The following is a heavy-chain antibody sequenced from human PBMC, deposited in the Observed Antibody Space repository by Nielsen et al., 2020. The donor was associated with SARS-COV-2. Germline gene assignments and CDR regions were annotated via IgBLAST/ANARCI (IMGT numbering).Heavy chain of an antibody. V-gene: IGHV4-4*02. CDR3: ARGHLVVVPSPILGLGPFFYSFYLDV. D-gene: IGHD2-2*02. Sequence: SETLSLTCAVSGGSVSSNDWWAWVRQSPGKGLEWIGEVSHSGSTNYSPSLKSRVTLSMDKSRRQFSLRLASVSAANTAVYFCARGHLVVVPSPILGLGPFFYSFYLDVWGKRTTVIVSS. CDR2: VSHSGST. CDR1: GGSVSSNDW. J-gene: IGHJ6*03.